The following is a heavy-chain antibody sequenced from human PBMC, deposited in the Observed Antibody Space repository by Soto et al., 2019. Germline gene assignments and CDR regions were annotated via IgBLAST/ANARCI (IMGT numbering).Heavy chain of an antibody. D-gene: IGHD3-3*01. V-gene: IGHV3-48*03. CDR1: GFTFSSYE. J-gene: IGHJ4*02. Sequence: EVQLVESGGGLVQPGGSLRLSCATSGFTFSSYEMNWVRQAPGKGLEWVSYISSSDSAIYYADSVKGRFTISRDNAKNSLYLQMNSLRGEDTAVYYCASLEMATMQGWGQGTLVTASS. CDR2: ISSSDSAI. CDR3: ASLEMATMQG.